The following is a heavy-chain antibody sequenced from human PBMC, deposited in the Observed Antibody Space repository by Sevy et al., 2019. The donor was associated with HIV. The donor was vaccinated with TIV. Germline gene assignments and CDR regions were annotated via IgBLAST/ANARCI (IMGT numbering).Heavy chain of an antibody. CDR3: ARDLEFYDYGDYGPAFMPDY. J-gene: IGHJ4*02. CDR2: IWFDGSNT. D-gene: IGHD4-17*01. Sequence: GEPLKISCAASGFTFSTYGMHWVRQAPGKGLEWVAVIWFDGSNTYYADSVKGRFTISRDIAKNTLHLQMNSLRAEDTAVYYCARDLEFYDYGDYGPAFMPDYWGQGTLVTVSS. CDR1: GFTFSTYG. V-gene: IGHV3-33*01.